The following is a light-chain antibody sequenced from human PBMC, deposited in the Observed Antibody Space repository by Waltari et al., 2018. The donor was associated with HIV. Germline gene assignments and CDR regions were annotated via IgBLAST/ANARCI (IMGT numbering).Light chain of an antibody. V-gene: IGKV4-1*01. Sequence: DIVMTQSPDSLAVSLGERATINCKSSQSVLYSSNNKNYVAWDQQKPGQPPKLLIYWASTRESGVPDRFSGSGSGTDFTLTISSLQAEDVAVYYCQQYYSSLWTFGQGTKVEIK. CDR1: QSVLYSSNNKNY. J-gene: IGKJ1*01. CDR3: QQYYSSLWT. CDR2: WAS.